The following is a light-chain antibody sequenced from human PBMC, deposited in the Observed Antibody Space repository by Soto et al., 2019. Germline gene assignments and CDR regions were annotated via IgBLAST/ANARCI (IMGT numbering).Light chain of an antibody. CDR3: QQFDRSLPSWT. J-gene: IGKJ1*01. Sequence: ETVLTQSPGTLSLSPGERATLSCRASQSVSSNYVSWYQHIPDQAPILLIYAASTRATGIPDRFSGSGSGTAFSLTISRVEPEDFAVYYCQQFDRSLPSWTFGQGTKVE. CDR1: QSVSSNY. V-gene: IGKV3-20*01. CDR2: AAS.